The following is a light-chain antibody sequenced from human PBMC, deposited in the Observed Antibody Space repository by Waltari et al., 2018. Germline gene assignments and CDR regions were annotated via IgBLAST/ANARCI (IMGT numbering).Light chain of an antibody. CDR1: QSVSRT. J-gene: IGKJ1*01. V-gene: IGKV3-20*01. CDR3: QHYVRLPAT. CDR2: GAS. Sequence: DILFTQSPRTRSLPPGERATLSCTASQSVSRTLAWYPQKPGQAPRLLSFGASNRATGFPDRFSGSGSGTDFSLIITRLEPEDSAMYYCQHYVRLPATFGQGTKVEIK.